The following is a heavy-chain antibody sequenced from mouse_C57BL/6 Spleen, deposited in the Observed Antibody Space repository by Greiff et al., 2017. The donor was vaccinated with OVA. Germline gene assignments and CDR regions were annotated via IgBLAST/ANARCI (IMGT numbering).Heavy chain of an antibody. CDR3: SLFYGKGGGFDY. J-gene: IGHJ2*01. CDR2: IDPSDSYT. V-gene: IGHV1-59*01. CDR1: GYTFTSYW. D-gene: IGHD2-1*01. Sequence: VQLQQPGAELVRPGTSVKLSCKASGYTFTSYWMHWVKQRPGQGLEWIGVIDPSDSYTNYNQKFKGKATLTVDTSSSTAYMQLSSLTSEDSAVYYWSLFYGKGGGFDYWGQGTTLTVSS.